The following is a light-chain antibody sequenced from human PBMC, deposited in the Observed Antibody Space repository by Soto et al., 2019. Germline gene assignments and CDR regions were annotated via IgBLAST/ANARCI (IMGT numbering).Light chain of an antibody. V-gene: IGKV3-11*01. CDR1: QSVSNH. CDR2: DAS. J-gene: IGKJ5*01. CDR3: QQCTNWPPT. Sequence: EIVLTQSPATLSLSPGERATLSCRASQSVSNHLAWYQQKPGQAPRLFIYDASDRATGVSARFTGSGSGTDFTLTISSLEPEDFALYYCQQCTNWPPTFGQGTRLEIK.